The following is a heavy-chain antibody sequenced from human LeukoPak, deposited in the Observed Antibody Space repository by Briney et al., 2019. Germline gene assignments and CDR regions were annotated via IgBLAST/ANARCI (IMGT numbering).Heavy chain of an antibody. Sequence: ASVKVSCKTSGYTFTGYYMHWVRQAPGQGLEWMGWINPNSGGTNYAQKFQGRVTMTRDTSISTAYMELSSLRSEDTAVYYCASTRRDGYNGPFDYWGQGTLVTVSS. J-gene: IGHJ4*02. CDR1: GYTFTGYY. V-gene: IGHV1-2*02. CDR3: ASTRRDGYNGPFDY. D-gene: IGHD5-24*01. CDR2: INPNSGGT.